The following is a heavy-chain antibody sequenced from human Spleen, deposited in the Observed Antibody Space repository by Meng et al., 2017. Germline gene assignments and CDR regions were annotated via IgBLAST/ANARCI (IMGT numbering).Heavy chain of an antibody. D-gene: IGHD1-1*01. V-gene: IGHV1-2*02. J-gene: IGHJ4*02. CDR3: ATDSRSSTSAQLDY. CDR1: GYNFPDYY. Sequence: ASVKVSCKPSGYNFPDYYIHWVRQAPGLGLEWMGWINPNSGGTNYAQKFQGRVTMTRDTSISTAYMELSRLRSDDTAVYYCATDSRSSTSAQLDYWGQGTLVTVSS. CDR2: INPNSGGT.